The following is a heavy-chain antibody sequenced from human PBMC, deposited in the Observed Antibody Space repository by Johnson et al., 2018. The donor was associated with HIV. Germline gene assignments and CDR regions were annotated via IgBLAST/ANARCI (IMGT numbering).Heavy chain of an antibody. J-gene: IGHJ3*02. CDR3: ARGVGATTVAAFDI. Sequence: VQLVESGGGVVQPGRSLRLSCAASGFTFDDFAMHWVRQAPGKGLEWVSGISWDSGSIVYVDSVKGRFTISRDNAKNSLYLQMNSLRAEDTALYYCARGVGATTVAAFDIWGQGTMVTVSS. CDR1: GFTFDDFA. CDR2: ISWDSGSI. V-gene: IGHV3-9*01. D-gene: IGHD1-26*01.